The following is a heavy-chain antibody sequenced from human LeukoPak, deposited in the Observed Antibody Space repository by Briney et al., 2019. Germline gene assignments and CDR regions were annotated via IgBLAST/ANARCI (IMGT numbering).Heavy chain of an antibody. CDR1: GFTFGSSA. J-gene: IGHJ4*02. V-gene: IGHV3-23*01. D-gene: IGHD6-13*01. Sequence: GRSLRLSCAASGFTFGSSAMGWVRQAPGKGPEWLSTFSRSGRDTYYADSVKGRFTIFRDNSTDTLYLQMNSLTAEDTAVYYCAKGAPGSWYYFDYWGQGTLVTVSS. CDR2: FSRSGRDT. CDR3: AKGAPGSWYYFDY.